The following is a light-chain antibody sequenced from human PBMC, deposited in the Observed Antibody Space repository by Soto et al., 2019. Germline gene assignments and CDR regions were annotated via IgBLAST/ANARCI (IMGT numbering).Light chain of an antibody. CDR2: GAS. CDR3: QQYGSSPAT. Sequence: EIVLTQSPGTLSLSPGERATLSCRASQSVSSSYLAWYQQKPGQAPRLLIYGASSRATGIPDRFSGSGSGTDFNLTISRLEPEDFAVYYCQQYGSSPATFGQGTKVEI. J-gene: IGKJ1*01. CDR1: QSVSSSY. V-gene: IGKV3-20*01.